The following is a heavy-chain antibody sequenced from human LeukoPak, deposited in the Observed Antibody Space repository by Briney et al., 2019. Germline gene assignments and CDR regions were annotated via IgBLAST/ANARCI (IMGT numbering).Heavy chain of an antibody. CDR1: GFTVSSNY. Sequence: GGSLRLSCAASGFTVSSNYMSWVRQAPGKGPEWVSVIYSGGSTYYADSVKGRFTISRDNSKNTLYLQMNSLRAEDTAVYYCATSLVVPAAIFLGMDVWGQGTTVTVSS. V-gene: IGHV3-53*01. D-gene: IGHD2-2*01. J-gene: IGHJ6*02. CDR2: IYSGGST. CDR3: ATSLVVPAAIFLGMDV.